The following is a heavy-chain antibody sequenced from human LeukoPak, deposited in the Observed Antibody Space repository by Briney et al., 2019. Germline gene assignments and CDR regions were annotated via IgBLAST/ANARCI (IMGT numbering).Heavy chain of an antibody. CDR3: AREILWFGNHDAFDI. J-gene: IGHJ3*02. V-gene: IGHV4-34*01. D-gene: IGHD3-10*01. CDR2: INHSGST. CDR1: GGSFSGYY. Sequence: SETLSLTCAVYGGSFSGYYWSWIRQPPGKGLEWIGEINHSGSTNYNPSLKSRVTISVDTSKNQFSPKLSSVTAADTAVYYCAREILWFGNHDAFDIWGQGTMVTVSS.